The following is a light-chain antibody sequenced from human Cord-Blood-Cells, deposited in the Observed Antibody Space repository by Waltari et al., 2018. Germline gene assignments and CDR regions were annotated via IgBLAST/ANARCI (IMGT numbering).Light chain of an antibody. J-gene: IGKJ1*01. CDR3: LQHNSYPRT. V-gene: IGKV1-17*01. CDR1: QGIRHD. Sequence: EIQMTQSPSSLSASVGDRVTITCRASQGIRHDLRWYQQKPGKAPKRLIYAASSLQSGVPSRFSGSGSETEFTLTSSSLQPEDFATYNCLQHNSYPRTCDQGTKVEI. CDR2: AAS.